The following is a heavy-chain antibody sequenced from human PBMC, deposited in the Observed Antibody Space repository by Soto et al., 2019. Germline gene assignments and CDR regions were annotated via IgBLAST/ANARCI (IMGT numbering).Heavy chain of an antibody. CDR3: ARRKSSSSGSDY. V-gene: IGHV4-39*01. CDR2: IYYSGST. CDR1: GVTIISSSYY. Sequence: PSETLSLTCTVSGVTIISSSYYWGWIRQPPGKGLEWIGSIYYSGSTYYNPSLKSRVTISVDTSKNQFSLKLSSVTAADTAVYYCARRKSSSSGSDYWGQGTLVTVSS. D-gene: IGHD6-6*01. J-gene: IGHJ4*02.